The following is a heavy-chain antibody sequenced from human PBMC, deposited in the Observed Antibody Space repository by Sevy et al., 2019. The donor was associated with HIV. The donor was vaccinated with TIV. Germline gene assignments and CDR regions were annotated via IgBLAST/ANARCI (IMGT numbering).Heavy chain of an antibody. Sequence: GGSLRLSCAVSGFSFDSYGMTWVRQAPGKGLEWVSGISGSGSRTYYADSVKGRFIISRDNSKNTLDLQMNSLRSEDNAIYYCAQGGGGHYDPDEIGYYFYYYNMDVWGKGTTVTVSS. V-gene: IGHV3-23*01. CDR3: AQGGGGHYDPDEIGYYFYYYNMDV. CDR1: GFSFDSYG. J-gene: IGHJ6*03. D-gene: IGHD3-22*01. CDR2: ISGSGSRT.